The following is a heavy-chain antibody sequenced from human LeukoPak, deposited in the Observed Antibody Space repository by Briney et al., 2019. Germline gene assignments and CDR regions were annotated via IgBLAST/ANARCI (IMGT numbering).Heavy chain of an antibody. Sequence: GGSLRLSCAASGFTFSRHWMSWVRQAPGKGPEWVARVKEDGTDKCHVDSVKGRFTISRDNAKNSLDLQMNSLRVEDTAVYYCASDWDGSGRSIDSWGQGTLVTVSS. J-gene: IGHJ4*02. CDR2: VKEDGTDK. CDR3: ASDWDGSGRSIDS. CDR1: GFTFSRHW. V-gene: IGHV3-7*04. D-gene: IGHD3-10*01.